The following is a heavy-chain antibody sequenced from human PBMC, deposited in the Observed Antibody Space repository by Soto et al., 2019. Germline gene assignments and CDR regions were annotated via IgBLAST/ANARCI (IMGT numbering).Heavy chain of an antibody. J-gene: IGHJ4*02. CDR1: GYTFTSYA. Sequence: QVQLVQSGAEEKKPGASVKVSCKASGYTFTSYAMHWVRQAPGQRLEWMGWINAGNGNTKYSQKFQGRVTITRDTSASTAYMELSSRRAEDTAVYYCARVVGKSAPDYWGQGTLVTVSS. V-gene: IGHV1-3*05. CDR2: INAGNGNT. CDR3: ARVVGKSAPDY. D-gene: IGHD2-15*01.